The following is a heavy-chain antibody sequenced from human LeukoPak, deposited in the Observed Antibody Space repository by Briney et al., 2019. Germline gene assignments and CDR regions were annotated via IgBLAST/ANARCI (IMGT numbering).Heavy chain of an antibody. CDR3: ARGYCSGGSCYFEGFDY. D-gene: IGHD2-15*01. Sequence: GASVKVSCKASGYTLTGYYMHWVRQAPGQGLEWMGWINPNSGGTNYAQKFQGWVTMTRDTSISTAYMELSRLRSDDTAVYYCARGYCSGGSCYFEGFDYWGQGTLVTVSS. J-gene: IGHJ4*02. V-gene: IGHV1-2*04. CDR1: GYTLTGYY. CDR2: INPNSGGT.